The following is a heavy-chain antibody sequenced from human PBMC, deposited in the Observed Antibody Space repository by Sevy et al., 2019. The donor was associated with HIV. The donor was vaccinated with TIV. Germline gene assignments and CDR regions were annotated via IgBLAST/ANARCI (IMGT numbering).Heavy chain of an antibody. J-gene: IGHJ3*02. D-gene: IGHD3-22*01. CDR3: ARTVRGAFDSRATAFDI. V-gene: IGHV4-38-2*01. Sequence: SETLSLTCAVSGYSISSTDYWGWIRQPPGKGLEWIGNIYHTGNTYYNPSLKSRITMSIDTSMNYFSLRLSAVHAADTAVYYCARTVRGAFDSRATAFDIWGQGTMVTVSS. CDR1: GYSISSTDY. CDR2: IYHTGNT.